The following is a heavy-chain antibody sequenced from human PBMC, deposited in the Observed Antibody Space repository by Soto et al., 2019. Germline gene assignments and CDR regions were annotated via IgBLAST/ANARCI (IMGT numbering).Heavy chain of an antibody. J-gene: IGHJ2*01. CDR2: ISGSGDST. Sequence: EVQLLESGGGLVQPGGSLRLPCVASGFTFSSYAMNWVRQAPGKGLEWVSVISGSGDSTYYADSVKGRFTISRDNSKNTLYLQMNSLSAEDTAVYYCARRERGWYFDLWGRGTLVTVSS. CDR1: GFTFSSYA. CDR3: ARRERGWYFDL. V-gene: IGHV3-23*01.